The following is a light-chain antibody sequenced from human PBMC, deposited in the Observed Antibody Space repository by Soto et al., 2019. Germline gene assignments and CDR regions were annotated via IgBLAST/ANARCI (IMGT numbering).Light chain of an antibody. V-gene: IGKV1-39*01. CDR2: AAS. CDR3: QQSHSAPLT. J-gene: IGKJ4*01. Sequence: QMTQSPSSLFASVGDRVTITCRASQSISSHLNWYQQKVEQTPRLLIYAASTLQSEVPPRFSGSGSGTEFTITISGLQREDFATYYCQQSHSAPLTFGGGTKIQI. CDR1: QSISSH.